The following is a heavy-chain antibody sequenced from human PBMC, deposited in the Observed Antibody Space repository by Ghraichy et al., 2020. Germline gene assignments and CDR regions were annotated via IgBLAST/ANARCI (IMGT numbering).Heavy chain of an antibody. CDR2: IWYDGSNK. J-gene: IGHJ4*02. CDR1: GFTFSNHG. Sequence: GGSPRLSCAASGFTFSNHGMHWVRQAPGKGLEWVAVIWYDGSNKYYADSVKGRFTISRDNSKNTLYLQMNSLRAEDTAVYYCARDIRATTLDYWGQGTLVTVSS. V-gene: IGHV3-33*01. D-gene: IGHD1-26*01. CDR3: ARDIRATTLDY.